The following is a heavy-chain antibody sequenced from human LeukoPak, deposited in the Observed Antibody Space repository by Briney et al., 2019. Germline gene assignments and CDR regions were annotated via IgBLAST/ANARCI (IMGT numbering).Heavy chain of an antibody. Sequence: GGSLRLSCAASGFTFDNYAMHWVRQAPGKGLEWLSIISWNSGYIGYADSVKGRFTISRDNAKKSLDLQMNSLRAEDTVFYYCAKVRGTYSSGYFFDYWGQGTLVTASS. J-gene: IGHJ4*02. V-gene: IGHV3-9*01. CDR3: AKVRGTYSSGYFFDY. CDR2: ISWNSGYI. CDR1: GFTFDNYA. D-gene: IGHD6-19*01.